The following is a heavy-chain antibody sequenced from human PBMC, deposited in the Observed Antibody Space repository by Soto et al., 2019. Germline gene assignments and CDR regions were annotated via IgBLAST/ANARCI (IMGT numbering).Heavy chain of an antibody. CDR3: ARGLRLPRDYYMDV. CDR2: MNPNSGNT. D-gene: IGHD2-15*01. CDR1: GYTFTSYD. Sequence: PSVKVSCKASGYTFTSYDINWVRQATGQGLEWMGWMNPNSGNTGYAQKFQGRVTMTRNTSISTAYMELSSLRSEDTAVYYCARGLRLPRDYYMDVWGKGTTVTVSS. J-gene: IGHJ6*03. V-gene: IGHV1-8*01.